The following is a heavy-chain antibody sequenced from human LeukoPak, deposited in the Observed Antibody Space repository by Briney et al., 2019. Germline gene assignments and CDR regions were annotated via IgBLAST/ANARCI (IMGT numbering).Heavy chain of an antibody. V-gene: IGHV3-33*01. Sequence: PGGSLRLSCVASGFSFSNYGMHWVRQAPGKGLEWVAVIWYDGSKKYYADSVKGRFTISRDNSKNTLYLQMNSLRAEDTAVYYCAREGEYSSGWHFDYWGQGTLVTVSS. CDR1: GFSFSNYG. D-gene: IGHD6-19*01. J-gene: IGHJ4*02. CDR3: AREGEYSSGWHFDY. CDR2: IWYDGSKK.